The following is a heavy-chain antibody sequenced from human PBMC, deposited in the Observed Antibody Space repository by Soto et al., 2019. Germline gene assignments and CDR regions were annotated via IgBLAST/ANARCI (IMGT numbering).Heavy chain of an antibody. D-gene: IGHD4-17*01. CDR3: ARDKMTTVRNGMDV. V-gene: IGHV4-59*12. Sequence: SVTHSHPCTVSGGTIGSYYWSWIRQPPGKGLEWIGYIYYSGSTNYNPSLKSRVTISVDTSKNQFSLKLSSVTAADTAVYYCARDKMTTVRNGMDVWGQGTTVTVSS. CDR1: GGTIGSYY. CDR2: IYYSGST. J-gene: IGHJ6*02.